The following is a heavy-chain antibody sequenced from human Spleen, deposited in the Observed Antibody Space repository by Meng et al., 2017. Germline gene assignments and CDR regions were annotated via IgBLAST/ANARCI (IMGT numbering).Heavy chain of an antibody. V-gene: IGHV3-15*01. CDR1: GFTFSDYY. CDR2: IRNKANGGTI. J-gene: IGHJ4*02. CDR3: ATGAAAADH. D-gene: IGHD6-13*01. Sequence: GESLKISCAASGFTFSDYYMSWVRQAPGKGLEWVGFIRNKANGGTIDYAAPVKGRFTISRDDSKNTLYLQMDSLITEDTAVYFCATGAAAADHWGQGTLVTVSS.